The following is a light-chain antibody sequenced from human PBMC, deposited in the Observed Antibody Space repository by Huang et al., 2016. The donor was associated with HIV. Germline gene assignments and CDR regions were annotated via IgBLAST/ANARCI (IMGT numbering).Light chain of an antibody. J-gene: IGKJ4*01. Sequence: IVLTQSPVTLSLSPGDMATLSCRASQSIGTYLAWYQQKSGQAPRLLIYDLYNRAAGVPARFSARGSGTDFTLTIASLDPDDFAIYHCQQRSKWPLTFGGGTKVEMK. CDR3: QQRSKWPLT. V-gene: IGKV3-11*01. CDR1: QSIGTY. CDR2: DLY.